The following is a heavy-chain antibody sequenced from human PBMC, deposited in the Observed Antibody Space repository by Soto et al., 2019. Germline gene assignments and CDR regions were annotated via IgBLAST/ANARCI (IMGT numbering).Heavy chain of an antibody. CDR3: AREGYNYNGMDV. V-gene: IGHV4-31*03. J-gene: IGHJ6*02. D-gene: IGHD3-10*01. Sequence: SETLSLTCTVSGVSINTGDYYWSWIRQHPGKGLEWIGYIYYSGSTYYNPSLKSRLSISLDTSKNQFSLKLTSVTDADTAVYFCAREGYNYNGMDVWGQGTTVTVSS. CDR2: IYYSGST. CDR1: GVSINTGDYY.